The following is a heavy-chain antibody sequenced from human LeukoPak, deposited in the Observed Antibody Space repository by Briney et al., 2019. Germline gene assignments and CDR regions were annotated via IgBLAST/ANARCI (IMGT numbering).Heavy chain of an antibody. J-gene: IGHJ4*02. V-gene: IGHV3-9*01. Sequence: GGSLRLSCAASGFTFHDYAMHWVRQAPGKGLESVSGISWNSGSIGYADSGKGRFTISRDDAKNSLYLQMNSLRAEDTALYYCAKAHNWYYQSAYFDYWGQGTLVTVSS. CDR2: ISWNSGSI. D-gene: IGHD1-7*01. CDR3: AKAHNWYYQSAYFDY. CDR1: GFTFHDYA.